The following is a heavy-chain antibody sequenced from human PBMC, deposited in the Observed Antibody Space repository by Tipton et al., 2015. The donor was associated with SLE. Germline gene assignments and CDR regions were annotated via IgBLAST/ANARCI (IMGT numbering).Heavy chain of an antibody. J-gene: IGHJ5*02. V-gene: IGHV4-34*01. Sequence: LRLSCAVYGGSFSAYYWSWIRQPPGKGLEWIGEINHSGSTNYNPSLKSRVTISVDTSKNQFSLKLSSVTAADTAVYYCASSTGGPERGSSGWFDPWGQGTLVTVSS. CDR3: ASSTGGPERGSSGWFDP. CDR1: GGSFSAYY. CDR2: INHSGST. D-gene: IGHD6-6*01.